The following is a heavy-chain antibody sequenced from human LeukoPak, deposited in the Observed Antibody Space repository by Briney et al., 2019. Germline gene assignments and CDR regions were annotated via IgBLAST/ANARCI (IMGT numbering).Heavy chain of an antibody. CDR1: GYTFTGYY. D-gene: IGHD2-2*03. CDR3: ATPLGFYYYGMDV. CDR2: INPNSGGT. J-gene: IGHJ6*02. V-gene: IGHV1-2*04. Sequence: ASVKVSCKDSGYTFTGYYMHWVRQAPGQGLEWMGWINPNSGGTNYAQKFEGWVTMTRDTSISTAYMELSRLRSDDTAVYYCATPLGFYYYGMDVWGQGTTVTVSS.